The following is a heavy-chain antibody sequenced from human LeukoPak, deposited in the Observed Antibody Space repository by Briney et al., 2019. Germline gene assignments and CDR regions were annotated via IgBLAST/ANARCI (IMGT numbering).Heavy chain of an antibody. CDR2: ISGSGTTI. D-gene: IGHD3-10*01. CDR1: GFTFSDYY. Sequence: KPGGSPRLSCAASGFTFSDYYMSWVRQAPGKGLEWVSYISGSGTTIYYADSVRGRFTISRDNARNSLFLQMNSLRAEDTAMYYCTREDFYYASGYWGQGTLVTVSS. J-gene: IGHJ4*02. CDR3: TREDFYYASGY. V-gene: IGHV3-11*04.